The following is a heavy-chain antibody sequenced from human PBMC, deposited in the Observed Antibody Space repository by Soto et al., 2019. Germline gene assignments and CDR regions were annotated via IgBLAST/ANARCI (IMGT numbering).Heavy chain of an antibody. CDR3: ARDREYYGSGDYPRRGYYYYYGMDV. J-gene: IGHJ6*02. V-gene: IGHV3-21*01. D-gene: IGHD3-10*01. CDR2: ISSSSSYI. CDR1: GFTFSSYS. Sequence: EVQLVESGGGLVKPGGSLRLSCAASGFTFSSYSMNWVRQAPGKGLEWVSSISSSSSYIYYADSVKGRFTISRDNAKNSLYLQMNSLRAEDTAVYYCARDREYYGSGDYPRRGYYYYYGMDVWGQGTTVTVSS.